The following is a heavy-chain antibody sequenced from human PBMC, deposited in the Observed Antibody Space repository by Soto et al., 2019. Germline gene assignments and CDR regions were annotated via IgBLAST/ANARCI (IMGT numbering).Heavy chain of an antibody. V-gene: IGHV4-59*01. CDR3: ARLLGGNDYYGGWFAH. CDR1: GGSISPYS. J-gene: IGHJ5*02. D-gene: IGHD3-22*01. Sequence: QVHLVESGPGLVEPSETLSLTCTISGGSISPYSWTWVRQSPGKGLEWIGYVSDSGRTFYTHSRRSRLSMSKATTRSQFSLRMKSVSAADTAFYYCARLLGGNDYYGGWFAHWGQGTLVTVSS. CDR2: VSDSGRT.